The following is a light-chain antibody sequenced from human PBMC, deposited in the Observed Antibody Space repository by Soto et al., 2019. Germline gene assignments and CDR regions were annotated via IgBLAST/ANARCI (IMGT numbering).Light chain of an antibody. CDR2: DAS. CDR1: QDISNY. CDR3: QLYDNPMYT. J-gene: IGKJ2*01. Sequence: DIQMTQSPSSLAASVGDRVTITCQASQDISNYLNWYQQKPGKAPKLLINDASNLEIGVPSRFSGSGSGTDFTFTISSLQPEDVATYYCQLYDNPMYTFGQGTKLEIK. V-gene: IGKV1-33*01.